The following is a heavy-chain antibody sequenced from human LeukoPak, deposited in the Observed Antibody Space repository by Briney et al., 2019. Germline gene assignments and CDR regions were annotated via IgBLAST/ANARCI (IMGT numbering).Heavy chain of an antibody. Sequence: SETLSLTCTVSGGSISSYYWSWIRQPPGKGLEWIGYIYYSGSTNYNPSLKSRVTISVDTSKNQFSLNLGSVTAADTAVYYCARGGYYYDSRDAFDIWGQGTMVTVSS. CDR2: IYYSGST. V-gene: IGHV4-59*01. D-gene: IGHD3-22*01. CDR1: GGSISSYY. CDR3: ARGGYYYDSRDAFDI. J-gene: IGHJ3*02.